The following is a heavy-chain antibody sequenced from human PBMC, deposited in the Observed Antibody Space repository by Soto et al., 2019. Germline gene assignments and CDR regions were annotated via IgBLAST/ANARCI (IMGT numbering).Heavy chain of an antibody. D-gene: IGHD5-12*01. Sequence: QVQLVQSGAEVKKPGSSVTVSCKASGGTFSSYTISWVRQAPGQGLEWMGGIIPIFGTANYAQKFQGRVTITADESTSTAYMELSSLRSEDTAVYYCARGNHRWLQLWYFDLWGRGTLVPVSS. CDR2: IIPIFGTA. CDR3: ARGNHRWLQLWYFDL. V-gene: IGHV1-69*12. J-gene: IGHJ2*01. CDR1: GGTFSSYT.